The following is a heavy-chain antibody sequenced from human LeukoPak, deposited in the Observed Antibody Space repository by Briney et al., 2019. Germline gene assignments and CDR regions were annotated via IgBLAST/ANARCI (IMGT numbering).Heavy chain of an antibody. CDR2: MTPNSGYT. V-gene: IGHV1-8*03. D-gene: IGHD5-24*01. CDR1: GYTFTSYD. Sequence: AALVKVSCKASGYTFTSYDINWVRQAIGQGLEWMGWMTPNSGYTGYAQKFQGRVTITRNTSITTAYMELSSQRFEDTAVYYCARGRDGYNFGYFDLWGRGTLVTVSS. J-gene: IGHJ2*01. CDR3: ARGRDGYNFGYFDL.